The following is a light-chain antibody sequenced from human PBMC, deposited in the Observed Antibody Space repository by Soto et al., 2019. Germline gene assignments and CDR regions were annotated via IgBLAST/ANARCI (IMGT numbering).Light chain of an antibody. CDR3: QQYGSSPWT. V-gene: IGKV3-20*01. CDR1: QSVSSSY. CDR2: GAS. Sequence: EIVLTQSPGTLSLSPGERATLSCRASQSVSSSYLAWYQQKPGQAPRLLIYGASSRATGIPDRFSGSGSGRDCTRTMSRLGPGDFAVYYCQQYGSSPWTFGQGTKVEIK. J-gene: IGKJ1*01.